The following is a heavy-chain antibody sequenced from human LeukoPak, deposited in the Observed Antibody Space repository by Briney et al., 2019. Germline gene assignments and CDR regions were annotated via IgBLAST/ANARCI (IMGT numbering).Heavy chain of an antibody. V-gene: IGHV3-21*01. CDR1: GFTFDDYA. J-gene: IGHJ4*02. CDR2: ISSSSSYI. Sequence: GGSLRLSCAASGFTFDDYAMHWVRQAPGKGLEWVSSISSSSSYIYYADSVKGRFTISRDNAKNSLYLQMNSLRAEDTAVYYCARDFYGSGSYYIFDYWGQGTLVTVSS. CDR3: ARDFYGSGSYYIFDY. D-gene: IGHD3-10*01.